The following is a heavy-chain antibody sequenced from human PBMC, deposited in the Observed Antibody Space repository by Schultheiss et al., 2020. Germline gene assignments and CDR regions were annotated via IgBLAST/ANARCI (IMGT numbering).Heavy chain of an antibody. CDR1: GGSVSSGSYY. D-gene: IGHD6-13*01. CDR2: IYYSGST. CDR3: ARVSIDGYSVAGFHFDY. Sequence: SETLSLTCTVSGGSVSSGSYYWSWIRQHPGKGLEWIGYIYYSGSTYYNPSLKSRVTISVDTSKNQFSLKLSSVTAADTAVYYCARVSIDGYSVAGFHFDYWGQGTLVNVSS. V-gene: IGHV4-31*03. J-gene: IGHJ4*02.